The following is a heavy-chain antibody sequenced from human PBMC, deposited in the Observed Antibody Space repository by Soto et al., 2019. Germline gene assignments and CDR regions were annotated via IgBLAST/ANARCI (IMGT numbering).Heavy chain of an antibody. D-gene: IGHD2-2*01. CDR1: GYTFTSYG. CDR3: ARGPRYCSTTSCFSGVTWFDP. V-gene: IGHV1-18*04. J-gene: IGHJ5*02. CDR2: ISSYNGNT. Sequence: ASVKVSCKASGYTFTSYGTSWVRQAPGQGLEWMGWISSYNGNTNYAQKVQGRVTMTTDTSTSTTYMELRSLRSDDTAVYYCARGPRYCSTTSCFSGVTWFDPWGQGXLVTVHS.